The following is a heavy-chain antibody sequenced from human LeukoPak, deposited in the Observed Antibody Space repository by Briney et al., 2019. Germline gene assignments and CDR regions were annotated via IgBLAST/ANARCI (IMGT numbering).Heavy chain of an antibody. CDR3: ARSHKGHAAAGH. Sequence: ASVKVSCKASGYTFTGYYMHWVRQAPGQGLEWMGWINPNSGGTNYAQKFQGRVTMTRDTSISTAYMELSRLRSDDTAVHYCARSHKGHAAAGHWGQGTLVTVSS. J-gene: IGHJ1*01. CDR1: GYTFTGYY. V-gene: IGHV1-2*02. D-gene: IGHD6-25*01. CDR2: INPNSGGT.